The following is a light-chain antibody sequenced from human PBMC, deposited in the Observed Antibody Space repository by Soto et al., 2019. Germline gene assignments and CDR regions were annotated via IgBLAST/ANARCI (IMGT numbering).Light chain of an antibody. CDR1: QSVSSN. V-gene: IGKV3-15*01. Sequence: EIVMTQSPATLSVSPGERATLSCRASQSVSSNLAWYQQKPGQAPRLFIYGASTRATGIPARFSGSGSGTEFTLTISSLQSEYFAVYYCQQYNNWPFTFGPGTKVDIK. CDR3: QQYNNWPFT. CDR2: GAS. J-gene: IGKJ3*01.